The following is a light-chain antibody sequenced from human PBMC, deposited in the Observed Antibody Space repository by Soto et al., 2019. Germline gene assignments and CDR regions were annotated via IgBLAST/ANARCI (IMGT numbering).Light chain of an antibody. V-gene: IGLV2-14*01. Sequence: QSALTQPASVSGSPGQSITIFCTGTSSDIGIYNFVSWYQQHPGTAPKLIIYEVRNRPSGISSRFSGSRSGNTASLTISGLQSEDEGDYYCSAYTARSTLVFGGGTKLTVL. J-gene: IGLJ3*02. CDR2: EVR. CDR3: SAYTARSTLV. CDR1: SSDIGIYNF.